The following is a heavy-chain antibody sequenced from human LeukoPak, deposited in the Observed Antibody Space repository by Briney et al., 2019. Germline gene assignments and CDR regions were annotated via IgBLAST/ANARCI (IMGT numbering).Heavy chain of an antibody. CDR3: TKDRHSSGWPSWFDP. D-gene: IGHD6-19*01. CDR2: ISGDAVSK. V-gene: IGHV3-23*01. Sequence: GGSLSLSCRGSGFTFSSYDMSWVRQAPGKGLEWVSSISGDAVSKYYAESVRGRFTISRDNSKDTLYLQMNSLRAEDTALYFCTKDRHSSGWPSWFDPWGQGSLVIVSS. J-gene: IGHJ5*02. CDR1: GFTFSSYD.